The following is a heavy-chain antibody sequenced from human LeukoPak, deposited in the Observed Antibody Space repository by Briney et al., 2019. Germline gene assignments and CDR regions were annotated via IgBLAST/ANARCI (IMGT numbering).Heavy chain of an antibody. CDR1: GYTFTSYY. Sequence: ASVKVSCKASGYTFTSYYMHWLRQAPGQGLEWMGIINPSGGSTSYAQKFQGRVTMTRDTSTSTVYMELSSLRSEDTAVYYCARAYRGYSYDVGAFDIWGQGTMVTVSS. CDR3: ARAYRGYSYDVGAFDI. J-gene: IGHJ3*02. CDR2: INPSGGST. D-gene: IGHD5-18*01. V-gene: IGHV1-46*01.